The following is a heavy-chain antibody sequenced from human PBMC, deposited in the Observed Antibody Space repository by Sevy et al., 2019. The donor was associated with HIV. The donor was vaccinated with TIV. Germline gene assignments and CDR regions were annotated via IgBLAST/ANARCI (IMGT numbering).Heavy chain of an antibody. D-gene: IGHD2-8*01. CDR2: IGYDGSNK. J-gene: IGHJ4*02. V-gene: IGHV3-33*01. CDR1: GFAPSTYG. CDR3: ARDPRMYGDYLLAYFDY. Sequence: GESLKISCAASGFAPSTYGMHWVRQAPGKGLEWVAVIGYDGSNKYYADSVKGRFSISRDNSRNTLFLQMDSLRPEDTAVYYCARDPRMYGDYLLAYFDYWGQGTLVTGSS.